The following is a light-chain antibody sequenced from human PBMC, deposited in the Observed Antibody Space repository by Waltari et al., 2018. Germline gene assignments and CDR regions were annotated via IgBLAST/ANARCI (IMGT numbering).Light chain of an antibody. V-gene: IGKV1-39*01. CDR3: QQSYSTPFT. Sequence: DIQMTQSPSSLSASVGDRVTIPCRASQSISSYLNWYQQKPGKAPKLLFYASSSLKSGVPSRFSGSGSGTDFTLTISSLQPEDFATYYCQQSYSTPFTFGPGTKVDIK. CDR1: QSISSY. J-gene: IGKJ3*01. CDR2: ASS.